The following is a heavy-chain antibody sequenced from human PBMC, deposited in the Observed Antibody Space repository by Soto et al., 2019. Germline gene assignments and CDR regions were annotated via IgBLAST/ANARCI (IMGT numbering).Heavy chain of an antibody. CDR1: GGSISSGGYY. J-gene: IGHJ3*02. Sequence: SETLSLTFTVSGGSISSGGYYWSWIRQHPGKGLEWIGYIYYSGSTYYNPSLKSRVTISVDTSKNQFSLKLSSVTAADTAVYYCARAPSTYYYDSSGYFPEPLDAFDIWGQGTMVTVSS. CDR3: ARAPSTYYYDSSGYFPEPLDAFDI. CDR2: IYYSGST. D-gene: IGHD3-22*01. V-gene: IGHV4-31*03.